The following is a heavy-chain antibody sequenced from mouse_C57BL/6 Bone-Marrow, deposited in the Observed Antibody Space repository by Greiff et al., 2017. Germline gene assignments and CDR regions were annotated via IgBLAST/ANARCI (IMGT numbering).Heavy chain of an antibody. CDR1: GFTFSDYY. D-gene: IGHD1-1*01. J-gene: IGHJ4*01. V-gene: IGHV5-12*01. Sequence: EVKVEESGGGLVQPGGSLKLSCAASGFTFSDYYMYWVRQTPEKRLEWVAYISNGGGSTYYPDTVKGRFTISRDNAKNTLYLQMSRLKSEDTAMYYCARPYYGSSPYAMDYWGQGTSVTVSS. CDR3: ARPYYGSSPYAMDY. CDR2: ISNGGGST.